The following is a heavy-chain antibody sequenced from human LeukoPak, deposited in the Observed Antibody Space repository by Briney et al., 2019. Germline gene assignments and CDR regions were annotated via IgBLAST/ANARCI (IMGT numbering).Heavy chain of an antibody. CDR1: GGSFSGYY. CDR2: INHSGST. Sequence: SETLSLTCAVYGGSFSGYYWSWIRQPPGKGLEWIGEINHSGSTNYNPSLKSRVTISVDTSKNQFSLKLSSVTAEDTAVYYCARIVPAQIDAFDIWGQGTMVTVSS. CDR3: ARIVPAQIDAFDI. D-gene: IGHD2-2*01. J-gene: IGHJ3*02. V-gene: IGHV4-34*01.